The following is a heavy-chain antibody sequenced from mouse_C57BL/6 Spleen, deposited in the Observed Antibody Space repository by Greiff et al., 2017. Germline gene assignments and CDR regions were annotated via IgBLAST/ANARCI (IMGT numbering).Heavy chain of an antibody. D-gene: IGHD2-4*01. CDR2: INPSSGYT. CDR1: GYTFTSYT. CDR3: AIYYDYDWFAY. J-gene: IGHJ3*01. V-gene: IGHV1-4*01. Sequence: QVQLQQSGAELARPGASVKMSCKASGYTFTSYTLHWVKQRPGQGLAWIGYINPSSGYTKYNQKFKDKATLTADKSSSTAYMQLSSLTSEYSAVYYCAIYYDYDWFAYWGQGTLVTVSA.